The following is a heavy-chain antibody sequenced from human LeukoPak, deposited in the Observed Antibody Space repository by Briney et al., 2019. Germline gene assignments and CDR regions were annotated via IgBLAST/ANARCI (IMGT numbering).Heavy chain of an antibody. CDR1: GYIFTTYW. D-gene: IGHD1-14*01. J-gene: IGHJ4*02. CDR2: IYPGDSDT. V-gene: IGHV5-51*01. Sequence: GESLKISCKGSGYIFTTYWIGWVRQMPGKGLEWMGIIYPGDSDTRYSPSFQGQVTISVDKSISTAYLQWSSLKASDTAMYYCARQVYRKYYFDYWGQGTLVTVSS. CDR3: ARQVYRKYYFDY.